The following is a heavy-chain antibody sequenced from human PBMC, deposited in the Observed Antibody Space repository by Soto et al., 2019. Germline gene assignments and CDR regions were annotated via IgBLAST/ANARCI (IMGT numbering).Heavy chain of an antibody. CDR2: IIPIFGTA. J-gene: IGHJ4*02. Sequence: SVKVSCKASRGTFSSYAISWVRQPPGQGLEWMGRIIPIFGTANYAQKFQGRVTITADESTSTAYMELSSLRSDDTAVYYCARGPRHWGVDYWGQGTLVTVSS. V-gene: IGHV1-69*13. CDR3: ARGPRHWGVDY. D-gene: IGHD7-27*01. CDR1: RGTFSSYA.